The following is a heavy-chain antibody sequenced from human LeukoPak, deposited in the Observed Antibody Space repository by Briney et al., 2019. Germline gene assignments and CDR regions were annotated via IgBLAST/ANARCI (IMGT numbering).Heavy chain of an antibody. CDR1: GYTFTSYG. CDR3: ARVPVAGTFPNWFDP. J-gene: IGHJ5*02. Sequence: ASVKVSCKASGYTFTSYGISWVRQAPGQGLEWMGWISAYNGNTNYAQKLQGRVTMTTDTSTSTAYMELRSLRSDDTAVYYCARVPVAGTFPNWFDPWGQGTLVTVSS. D-gene: IGHD6-19*01. CDR2: ISAYNGNT. V-gene: IGHV1-18*01.